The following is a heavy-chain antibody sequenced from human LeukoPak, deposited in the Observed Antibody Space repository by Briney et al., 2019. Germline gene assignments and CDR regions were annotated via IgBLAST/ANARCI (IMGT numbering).Heavy chain of an antibody. Sequence: PSETLSLTCTVSGGSISSSSYYWGWIRQPPGKGLEWIGSIYYSGSTYYNPSLKSRVTISVDTSKNQFSLKLSSVTAADTAVYYCARVPRPMVRGVTQNYFDYWGQGTLVTVSS. CDR2: IYYSGST. D-gene: IGHD3-10*01. CDR1: GGSISSSSYY. J-gene: IGHJ4*02. V-gene: IGHV4-39*07. CDR3: ARVPRPMVRGVTQNYFDY.